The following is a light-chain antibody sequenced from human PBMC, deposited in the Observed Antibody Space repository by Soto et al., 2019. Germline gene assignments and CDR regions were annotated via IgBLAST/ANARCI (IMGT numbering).Light chain of an antibody. Sequence: DIQMTQSPSSVSASVGDRVTITCRASQYISSWLAWYQQKPGKAPQLLIYAASSLQSGVPSRFSGSGSGTDFTLTISSPQPEDFATYYCLQSNSFPHTFGQGTKLEIK. CDR3: LQSNSFPHT. CDR2: AAS. J-gene: IGKJ2*01. V-gene: IGKV1-12*01. CDR1: QYISSW.